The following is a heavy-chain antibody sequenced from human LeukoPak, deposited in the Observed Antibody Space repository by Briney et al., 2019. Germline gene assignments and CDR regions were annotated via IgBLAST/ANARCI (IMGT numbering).Heavy chain of an antibody. Sequence: SGGSLRLSCAASQFTFSSYAMHWVRQAPGKGLEWVAVISNDGANKYYADSVKGRFTISRDNSKNAVYLQMNSLRGADTAVYYCARDPVSTGQRINSDFWGQGTLVTVSS. CDR2: ISNDGANK. D-gene: IGHD1-1*01. CDR1: QFTFSSYA. J-gene: IGHJ4*02. CDR3: ARDPVSTGQRINSDF. V-gene: IGHV3-30-3*01.